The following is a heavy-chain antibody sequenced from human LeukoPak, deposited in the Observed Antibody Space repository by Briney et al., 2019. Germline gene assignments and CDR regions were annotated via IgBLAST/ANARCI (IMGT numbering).Heavy chain of an antibody. Sequence: GSLRLSCAASGFTFSSYGMHWVRQAPGKGLEWIGSIYHSGSTYYNPSLKSRVTISVDTSKNQFSLKLSSVTAADTAVYYCARDPHPVYSGYDGQGNWFDPWGQGTLVTVSS. D-gene: IGHD5-12*01. CDR1: GFTFSSYG. V-gene: IGHV4-38-2*02. CDR2: IYHSGST. CDR3: ARDPHPVYSGYDGQGNWFDP. J-gene: IGHJ5*02.